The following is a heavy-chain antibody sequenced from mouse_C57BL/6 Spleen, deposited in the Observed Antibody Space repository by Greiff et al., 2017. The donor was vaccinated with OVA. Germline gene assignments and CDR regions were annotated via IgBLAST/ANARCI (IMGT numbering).Heavy chain of an antibody. CDR3: AREGKIYYGNYD. CDR2: IDPSDSET. Sequence: QVQLQQPGAELVRPGSSVKLSCKASGYTFTSYWMHWVKQRPIQGLEWIGNIDPSDSETHYNQKFKDKATLTVDKSSSTAYMQLSSLTSEDSAVYYCAREGKIYYGNYDWGQGTTLTVSS. V-gene: IGHV1-52*01. D-gene: IGHD2-1*01. J-gene: IGHJ2*01. CDR1: GYTFTSYW.